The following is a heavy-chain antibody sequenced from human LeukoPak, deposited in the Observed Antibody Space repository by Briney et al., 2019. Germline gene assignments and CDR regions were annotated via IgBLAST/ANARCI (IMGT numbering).Heavy chain of an antibody. J-gene: IGHJ4*02. Sequence: GGSLRLSCAASGFTFSKYWMTWVRQAPGKGLEWVANIKIDGSVKYYADSVKGRFTISRDNAKNSVYLQVNSLRVEDTAVYYCARIGYSSSSLDYWGQGTLVTVSS. V-gene: IGHV3-7*01. CDR3: ARIGYSSSSLDY. CDR2: IKIDGSVK. D-gene: IGHD6-13*01. CDR1: GFTFSKYW.